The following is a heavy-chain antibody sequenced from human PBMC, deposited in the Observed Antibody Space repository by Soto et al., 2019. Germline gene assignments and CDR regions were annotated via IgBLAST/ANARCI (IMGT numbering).Heavy chain of an antibody. V-gene: IGHV3-30-3*01. J-gene: IGHJ4*02. CDR1: GFTFSSYA. CDR3: XXXXXXXXXXXXEGY. Sequence: QVQLVESGGGVVQPGRSLRLSCAASGFTFSSYAMHWVRQAPGKGLEWVAVISYDGSNKYYADSVKGRFTISRDNSKNTLYLQMNSLRAEDTAVYYXXXXXXXXXXXXXEGYWGQGTLVTVSS. CDR2: ISYDGSNK.